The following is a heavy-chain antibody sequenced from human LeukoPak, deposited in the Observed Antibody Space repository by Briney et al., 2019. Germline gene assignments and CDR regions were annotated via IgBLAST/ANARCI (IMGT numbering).Heavy chain of an antibody. CDR3: ATIPLGGGQWHFDY. CDR1: GYSLTDYY. Sequence: ASVKISCKASGYSLTDYYMHWVRQAPGQGLEWMGWINPNGGTNFAQKFQGRVTMTRDTSIATAYMELSRLTSDDTAIYYCATIPLGGGQWHFDYWSQGTLLTVSS. D-gene: IGHD6-19*01. J-gene: IGHJ4*02. CDR2: INPNGGT. V-gene: IGHV1-2*02.